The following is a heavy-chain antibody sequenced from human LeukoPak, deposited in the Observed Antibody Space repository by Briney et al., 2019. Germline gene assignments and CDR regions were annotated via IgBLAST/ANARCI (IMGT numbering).Heavy chain of an antibody. CDR3: ARGRYYYDSGGYQSPYYYMDV. D-gene: IGHD3-22*01. CDR2: IYHSGST. Sequence: PSETLSLTCTVSGGSISSDSYYWSWIRQPPGKGLEWIGSIYHSGSTYYNPSLRSRLTISVDTSKNQFSLKLSSVTAADTAVYYCARGRYYYDSGGYQSPYYYMDVWGKGTTVTVSS. V-gene: IGHV4-39*01. J-gene: IGHJ6*03. CDR1: GGSISSDSYY.